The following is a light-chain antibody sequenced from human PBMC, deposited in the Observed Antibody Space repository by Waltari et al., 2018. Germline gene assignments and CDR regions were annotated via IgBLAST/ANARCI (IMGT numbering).Light chain of an antibody. V-gene: IGLV3-21*01. CDR1: NIERKS. J-gene: IGLJ1*01. CDR3: QVWDANTDPGV. Sequence: SYVLTQPPSVAAAPGETARVTCGGNNIERKSVHWYQQKQGQAPVLVISYDSDRPSGIPERFSGSNSGDTATLTISRVEAGDEADYYCQVWDANTDPGVFGTGTEVTVL. CDR2: YDS.